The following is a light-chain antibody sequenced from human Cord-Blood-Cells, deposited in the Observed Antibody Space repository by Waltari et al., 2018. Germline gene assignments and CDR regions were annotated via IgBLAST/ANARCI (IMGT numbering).Light chain of an antibody. Sequence: EIVLTQSPATLSVSPGERATLSCRASQSVSSKLAWYQQKPGQAPRLLSYGASTRATGIPDRFSGSWSGTKFTLTISSLQSEDDAGYYCQQYNNWPRTCGQGTKVEIK. CDR1: QSVSSK. CDR3: QQYNNWPRT. J-gene: IGKJ1*01. CDR2: GAS. V-gene: IGKV3-15*01.